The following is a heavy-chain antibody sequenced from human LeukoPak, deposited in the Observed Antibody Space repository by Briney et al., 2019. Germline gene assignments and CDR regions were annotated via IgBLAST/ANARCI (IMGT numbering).Heavy chain of an antibody. CDR1: GGTFSSYA. CDR2: ISANNGDT. Sequence: ASVKVSCKASGGTFSSYAISWVRQAPGQGLEWMGWISANNGDTDYPPKLQDRVTMTTDTYTSTAYMELRSLRSDDTAMYYCARESHETREDYWGQGTLVTVSS. CDR3: ARESHETREDY. J-gene: IGHJ4*02. D-gene: IGHD1-1*01. V-gene: IGHV1-18*01.